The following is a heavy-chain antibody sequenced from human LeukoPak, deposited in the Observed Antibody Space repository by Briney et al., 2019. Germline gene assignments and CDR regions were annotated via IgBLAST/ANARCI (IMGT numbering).Heavy chain of an antibody. Sequence: ASVKVSCKASGYSFTYYPLNWVRQAPGQGLEWMGRINPNSGDTNYAQKFQGRVTMTGDTSITTAYMELNSLRSDDTAVYYCAKAKPQGSDRDFDYWGQGTLVTVSS. CDR3: AKAKPQGSDRDFDY. V-gene: IGHV1-2*06. J-gene: IGHJ4*02. CDR1: GYSFTYYP. CDR2: INPNSGDT. D-gene: IGHD1-14*01.